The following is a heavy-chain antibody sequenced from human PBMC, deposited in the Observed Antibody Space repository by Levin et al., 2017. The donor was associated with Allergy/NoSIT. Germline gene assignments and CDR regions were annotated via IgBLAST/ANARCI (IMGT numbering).Heavy chain of an antibody. CDR3: ARYEDCSSTSCPLGYAFDI. CDR2: IIPILGIA. D-gene: IGHD2-2*01. Sequence: PLASVKVSCKASGGTFSSYAISWVRQAPGQGLEWMGRIIPILGIANYAQKFQGRVTITADKSTSTAYMELSSLRSEDTAVYYCARYEDCSSTSCPLGYAFDIWGQGTMVTVSS. J-gene: IGHJ3*02. V-gene: IGHV1-69*04. CDR1: GGTFSSYA.